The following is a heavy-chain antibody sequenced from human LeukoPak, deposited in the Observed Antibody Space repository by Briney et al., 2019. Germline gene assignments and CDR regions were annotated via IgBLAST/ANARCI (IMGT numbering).Heavy chain of an antibody. V-gene: IGHV4-61*02. CDR1: GGSISSGSYY. CDR2: IYTSGST. CDR3: AAGEYYYDSSGYPPMDV. D-gene: IGHD3-22*01. J-gene: IGHJ6*04. Sequence: PSQTLSLTCTVSGGSISSGSYYWSWIRQPAGKGLEWIVRIYTSGSTNYNPSLKSRVTISVDTSKNQFSLKLSSVTAAGTAVYYCAAGEYYYDSSGYPPMDVWGKGTTVTVSS.